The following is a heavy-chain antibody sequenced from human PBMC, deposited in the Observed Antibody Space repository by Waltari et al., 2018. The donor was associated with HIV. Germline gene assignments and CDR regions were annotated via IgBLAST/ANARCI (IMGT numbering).Heavy chain of an antibody. CDR2: MESDGAST. V-gene: IGHV3-74*01. D-gene: IGHD6-6*01. J-gene: IGHJ3*01. Sequence: EVQLVESGGGLVQPGGSLRLSCGASGFTLSRYWMHWVRQAPGKGLVWVSRMESDGASTNYADSVKGRVTISRDNAKNTLSLQMNSLSVEDTAVYYCVRAGRSSDGFDVWGQGTMVTVSS. CDR1: GFTLSRYW. CDR3: VRAGRSSDGFDV.